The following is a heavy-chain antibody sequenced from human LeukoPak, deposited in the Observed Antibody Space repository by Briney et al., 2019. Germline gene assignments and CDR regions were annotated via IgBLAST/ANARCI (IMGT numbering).Heavy chain of an antibody. Sequence: SGPTLVKASEMLTVPCSLSELSLSTSGMGEGWIRQPPGKALEWPALIYWDDDTRYSPTRKSRLTITKDTSKNQVALTMTNMDAVHTATYYCAHSIRFDYWGQGNLVTVSS. CDR1: ELSLSTSGMG. J-gene: IGHJ4*02. D-gene: IGHD1-14*01. CDR2: IYWDDDT. V-gene: IGHV2-5*02. CDR3: AHSIRFDY.